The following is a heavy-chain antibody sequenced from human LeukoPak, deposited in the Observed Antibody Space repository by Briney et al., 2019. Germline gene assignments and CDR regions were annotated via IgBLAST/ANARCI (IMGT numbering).Heavy chain of an antibody. CDR2: ISVGAEYI. D-gene: IGHD3-3*01. Sequence: GGSLRLSCAASGFTFSTYVMNWLRQAPGKGLEWVSTISVGAEYIFYADSVKGRFTISRDDSNNALCLQMHSLRAEDTALYYCASGPPFLKYFEYWGQGTLVTVSS. V-gene: IGHV3-23*01. CDR1: GFTFSTYV. CDR3: ASGPPFLKYFEY. J-gene: IGHJ4*02.